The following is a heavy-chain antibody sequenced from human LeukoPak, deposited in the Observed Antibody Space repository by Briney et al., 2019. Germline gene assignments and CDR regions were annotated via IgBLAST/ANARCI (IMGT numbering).Heavy chain of an antibody. J-gene: IGHJ4*02. CDR1: GGSISSYY. CDR3: ARSPPGVVGRFLEWLDPYYFDY. Sequence: SETPSLTCTVSGGSISSYYWSWIRQPPGKGLEWIGYIYYGGSTNYNPSLKSRVTISVDTSKNQFSLKLSSVTAADTAVYYCARSPPGVVGRFLEWLDPYYFDYWGQGTLVTVSS. D-gene: IGHD3-3*01. V-gene: IGHV4-59*01. CDR2: IYYGGST.